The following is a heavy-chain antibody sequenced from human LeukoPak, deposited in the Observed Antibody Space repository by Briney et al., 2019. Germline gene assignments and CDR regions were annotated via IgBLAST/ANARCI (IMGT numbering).Heavy chain of an antibody. CDR3: ARRNSVTQGLDN. CDR1: GFTFIDHY. D-gene: IGHD5/OR15-5a*01. J-gene: IGHJ4*02. CDR2: IRNKANSYTT. Sequence: PGGSLRLSCAASGFTFIDHYMDWVRQAPGKGLEWVGRIRNKANSYTTEYAASVKGRFTVSRDDSKNSLFLQMNSLESEDTAVYYCARRNSVTQGLDNWGQGTLVIVSS. V-gene: IGHV3-72*01.